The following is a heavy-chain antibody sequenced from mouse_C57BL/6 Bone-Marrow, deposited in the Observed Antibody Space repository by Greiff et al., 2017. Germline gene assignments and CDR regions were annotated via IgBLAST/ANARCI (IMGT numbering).Heavy chain of an antibody. CDR1: GYTFTSYW. Sequence: VQLQQPGAELVKPGASVKMSCKTSGYTFTSYWMHWVKQRPGQGLEWIGAIYPGNSDTSYNQKFKGKAKLTAVTSASTAYMELSSLTNEDSAVYYCTRAEGNYPYYFDYWGQGTTLTVSS. CDR2: IYPGNSDT. D-gene: IGHD2-1*01. CDR3: TRAEGNYPYYFDY. V-gene: IGHV1-5*01. J-gene: IGHJ2*01.